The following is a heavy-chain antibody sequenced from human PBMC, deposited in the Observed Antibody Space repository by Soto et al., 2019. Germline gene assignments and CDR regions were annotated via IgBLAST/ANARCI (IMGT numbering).Heavy chain of an antibody. Sequence: GGSLRLSCAASGFTFDDYAMHWVRQAPGKGLEWVSGISWNSGSIGYADSVKGRFTISRDNAKNSLYLQMNSLRAEDTALYYCAKEGGRTYYDFWSGYSDYYMDVWGKGTRVTFSS. J-gene: IGHJ6*03. CDR3: AKEGGRTYYDFWSGYSDYYMDV. CDR1: GFTFDDYA. D-gene: IGHD3-3*01. CDR2: ISWNSGSI. V-gene: IGHV3-9*01.